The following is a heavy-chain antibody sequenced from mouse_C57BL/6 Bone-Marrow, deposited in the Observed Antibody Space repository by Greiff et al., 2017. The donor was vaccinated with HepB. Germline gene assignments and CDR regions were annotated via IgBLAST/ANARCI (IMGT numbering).Heavy chain of an antibody. V-gene: IGHV10-1*01. CDR1: GFSFNTYA. J-gene: IGHJ4*01. CDR3: VRQDPPMDY. Sequence: EVHLVESGGGLVQPKGSLKLSCAASGFSFNTYAMNWVRQAPGKGLEWVARIRSKSNNYATYYADSVKDRFTISRDDSESMLYLQMNNLKTEDTAMYYCVRQDPPMDYWGQGTSVTVSS. CDR2: IRSKSNNYAT.